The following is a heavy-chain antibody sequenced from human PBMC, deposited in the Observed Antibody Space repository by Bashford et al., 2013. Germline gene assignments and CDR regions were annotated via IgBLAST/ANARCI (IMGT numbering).Heavy chain of an antibody. V-gene: IGHV4-59*01. Sequence: ETLSLTCTVSGGSISSYYWSWIRQPPGKGLEWIGYIYYSGSTNYNPSLKSRVTISVDTSKNQFSLKLSSVTAADTAVYYCARFITIFGVVKSNWFDPVGPGNPGHRLL. CDR2: IYYSGST. CDR1: GGSISSYY. CDR3: ARFITIFGVVKSNWFDP. D-gene: IGHD3-3*01. J-gene: IGHJ5*02.